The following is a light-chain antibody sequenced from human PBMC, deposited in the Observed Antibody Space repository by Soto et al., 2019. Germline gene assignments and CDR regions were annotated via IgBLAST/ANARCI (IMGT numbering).Light chain of an antibody. J-gene: IGKJ1*01. CDR2: GAS. V-gene: IGKV3-20*01. Sequence: ETVLTQSPGTLSLSPGDRATLSCRASQTLRSTYLAWYRQTPGQAPRLLIYGASNRATGIAYRFSGSGSGTDFTLIVSRLEPEEFALYYCQQYAGSPWTFGQGTKVEIK. CDR3: QQYAGSPWT. CDR1: QTLRSTY.